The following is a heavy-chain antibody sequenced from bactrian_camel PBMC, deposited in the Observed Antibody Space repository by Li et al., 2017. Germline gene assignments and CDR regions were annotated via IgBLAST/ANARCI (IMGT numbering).Heavy chain of an antibody. J-gene: IGHJ4*01. Sequence: HVQLVESGGGSVQAGGSLRLSCETPGYVYSGYCLAWFRQAPGKERERVASIYLNSHRVIYGSSVKGRFTISKDNAKNTLYLQMNSLKPEDTAMYYCAAAPYVYWGRGTQVTVS. CDR2: IYLNSHRV. CDR3: AAAPYVY. CDR1: GYVYSGYC. V-gene: IGHV3S6*01.